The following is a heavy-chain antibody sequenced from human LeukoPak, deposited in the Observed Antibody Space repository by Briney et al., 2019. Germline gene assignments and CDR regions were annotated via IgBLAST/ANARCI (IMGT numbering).Heavy chain of an antibody. CDR2: ISGSGGST. CDR1: GFTFSSYA. Sequence: HPGGSLRLSCAASGFTFSSYAMSWVRQAPGKGLEWVSAISGSGGSTYYADSVKGRFTISRDNSKNTLYLQMNSLRAEDTAVYYCAKESPYSSSSWRLNDYWGQGTLVTVSS. V-gene: IGHV3-23*01. D-gene: IGHD6-13*01. CDR3: AKESPYSSSSWRLNDY. J-gene: IGHJ4*02.